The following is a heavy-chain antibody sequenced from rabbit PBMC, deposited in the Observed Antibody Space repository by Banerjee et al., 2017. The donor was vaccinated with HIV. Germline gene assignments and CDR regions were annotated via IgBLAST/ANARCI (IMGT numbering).Heavy chain of an antibody. V-gene: IGHV1S47*01. CDR2: IYNGDGST. CDR1: GFDFSSNA. CDR3: ASHPDSSWNFNL. J-gene: IGHJ4*01. Sequence: QEQLEESGGDLVKPEGSLTLTCTASGFDFSSNAMCWVRQAPGKRPEWIACIYNGDGSTYYASWVNGRFSISRSTSLNTVDLKMTSLTVADTATYFCASHPDSSWNFNLLGQGTLVTVS. D-gene: IGHD8-1*01.